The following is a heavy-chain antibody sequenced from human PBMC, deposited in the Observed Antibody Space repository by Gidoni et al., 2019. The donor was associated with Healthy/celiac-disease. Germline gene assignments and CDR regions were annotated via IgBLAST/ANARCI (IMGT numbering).Heavy chain of an antibody. V-gene: IGHV3-21*01. Sequence: EVQLVESGGGLVKPGGSLRLSCAASGFTFSSYSKNWVRQAPGQGLEWVSSISSSSSYIYYADSVKGRFTISRDNAKNSLYLQMNSLRAEDTAVYYCAREGVYYDSRIHAFDIWGQGTMVTVSS. CDR2: ISSSSSYI. J-gene: IGHJ3*02. D-gene: IGHD3-22*01. CDR3: AREGVYYDSRIHAFDI. CDR1: GFTFSSYS.